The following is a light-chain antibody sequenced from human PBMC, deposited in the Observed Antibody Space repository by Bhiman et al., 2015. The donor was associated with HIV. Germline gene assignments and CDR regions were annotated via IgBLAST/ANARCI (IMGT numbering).Light chain of an antibody. J-gene: IGLJ3*02. V-gene: IGLV2-8*01. CDR1: SNDVGAYNS. CDR2: EVN. CDR3: GTWDSSLSAEV. Sequence: QSALTQPPSASGSPGQSVTISCTGTSNDVGAYNSVSWYQQHPDKAPRLIIYEVNMRPSGAPDRFSGSKSGNTASLTVSGLQAEDEANYYCGTWDSSLSAEVFGGGTKLTVL.